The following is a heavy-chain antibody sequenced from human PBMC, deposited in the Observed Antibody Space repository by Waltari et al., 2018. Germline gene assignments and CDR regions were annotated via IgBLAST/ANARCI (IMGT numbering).Heavy chain of an antibody. Sequence: QVQLVESGGGVVQPGRSLRLSCAASGFTFSSYGMHWVRQAPGQGLEWVAVIWYDGSNKYYADSVKGRFTISRDNSKNTLYLQMNSLRAEDTAVYYCARDPRAAYYGSGIGDAFDIWGQGTMVTVSS. V-gene: IGHV3-33*01. CDR3: ARDPRAAYYGSGIGDAFDI. CDR1: GFTFSSYG. J-gene: IGHJ3*02. D-gene: IGHD3-10*01. CDR2: IWYDGSNK.